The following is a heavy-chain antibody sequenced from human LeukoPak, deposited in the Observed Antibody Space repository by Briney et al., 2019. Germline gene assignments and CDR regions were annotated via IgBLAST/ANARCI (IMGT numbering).Heavy chain of an antibody. CDR3: ARDGYSSSWYVDYYYYYMDV. CDR1: GYTFTSYA. Sequence: GASVKVSCKASGYTFTSYAMNWVRQAPGQGLEWMGWINTNTGNPTYAQGFTGRFVFSLDTSVSTAYLQISSLKAEDTAVYYCARDGYSSSWYVDYYYYYMDVWGKGTTVTVSS. D-gene: IGHD6-13*01. CDR2: INTNTGNP. J-gene: IGHJ6*03. V-gene: IGHV7-4-1*02.